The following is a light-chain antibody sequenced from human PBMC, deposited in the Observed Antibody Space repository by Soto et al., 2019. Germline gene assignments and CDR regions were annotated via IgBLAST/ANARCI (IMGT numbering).Light chain of an antibody. CDR3: QVWDSSSDHWV. Sequence: SYELTQPPSVSVAPGQTARITCGGDIIRTKSFHCHHQKPGQAPVLVRYSYTARPSGIPEGFSGANSGNTATLTISRVGAGDEADYYCQVWDSSSDHWVFGGGSKLTGL. V-gene: IGLV3-21*02. CDR1: IIRTKS. J-gene: IGLJ3*02. CDR2: SYT.